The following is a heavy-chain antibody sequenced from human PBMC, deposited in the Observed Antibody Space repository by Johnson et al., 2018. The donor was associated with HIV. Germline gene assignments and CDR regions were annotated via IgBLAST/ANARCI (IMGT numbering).Heavy chain of an antibody. CDR3: ARKKATVFSTTSTNYAFDI. CDR2: ISYDGIKT. J-gene: IGHJ3*02. V-gene: IGHV3-30*03. D-gene: IGHD1-1*01. Sequence: QVPLVESGGGVVQPGRSLRLSCTVSGIIFSHYGMHWVRQAPGKGLEWVALISYDGIKTYYVDSVKARFTISRDDARNTLYLQMNSLRAEYTAVYYCARKKATVFSTTSTNYAFDIWGQGTMVTVSS. CDR1: GIIFSHYG.